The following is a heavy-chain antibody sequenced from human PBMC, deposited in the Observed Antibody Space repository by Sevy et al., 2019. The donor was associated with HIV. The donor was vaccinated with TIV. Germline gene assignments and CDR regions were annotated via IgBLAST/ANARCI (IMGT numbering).Heavy chain of an antibody. CDR1: GFTFNTYN. Sequence: GGSLRLSCAASGFTFNTYNMNWVRQAPGKGLEWVSYISYTSTNIYYADSVRGRFTISRDNAKNTLYLQMNSLRDEDTAVYYSASYDATARSGYYYFTMDFWGQGTSVTVSS. D-gene: IGHD3-22*01. J-gene: IGHJ6*02. CDR2: ISYTSTNI. CDR3: ASYDATARSGYYYFTMDF. V-gene: IGHV3-48*02.